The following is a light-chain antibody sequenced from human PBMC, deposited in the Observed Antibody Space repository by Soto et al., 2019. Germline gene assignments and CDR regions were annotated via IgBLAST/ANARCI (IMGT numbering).Light chain of an antibody. CDR2: GAS. J-gene: IGKJ2*01. CDR1: QSVSSSY. Sequence: EIVLTQSPGTLSLSPGERATLSCRASQSVSSSYLAWYQQKPGQAPRLLIYGASSRGTGIPNVTPTISRLEPEDFAVYYCQQYGSSPMYTFGQGTKLEIK. CDR3: QQYGSSPMYT. V-gene: IGKV3-20*01.